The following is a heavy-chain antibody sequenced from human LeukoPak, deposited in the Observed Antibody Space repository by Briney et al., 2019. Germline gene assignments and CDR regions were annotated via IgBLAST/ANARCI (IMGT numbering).Heavy chain of an antibody. CDR1: GGTFSSYA. J-gene: IGHJ6*02. CDR2: IIPIFGTA. CDR3: ARAFSSSWRIYYYYYGMDV. Sequence: GASVKVSCKASGGTFSSYAISWVRQAPGQGLEWMGGIIPIFGTANYAQKFQGRVTITADESTSTAYMELSSLRSEDTAVYYCARAFSSSWRIYYYYYGMDVWGQGTTVTVSS. V-gene: IGHV1-69*13. D-gene: IGHD6-13*01.